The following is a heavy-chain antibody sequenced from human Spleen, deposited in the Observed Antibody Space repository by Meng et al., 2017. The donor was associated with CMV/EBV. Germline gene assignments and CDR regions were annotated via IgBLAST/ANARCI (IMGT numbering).Heavy chain of an antibody. D-gene: IGHD3-16*01. CDR2: ISYDGSNK. V-gene: IGHV3-30*04. Sequence: GESLKISCAASGFIFSTYAMYWVRQAPGKGLEWVAVISYDGSNKYYADSVKGRFSISRDNSKNSLYLQMNSLRHEETAVYYCARLGTSYGMDFWVQGITVTVSS. J-gene: IGHJ6*02. CDR1: GFIFSTYA. CDR3: ARLGTSYGMDF.